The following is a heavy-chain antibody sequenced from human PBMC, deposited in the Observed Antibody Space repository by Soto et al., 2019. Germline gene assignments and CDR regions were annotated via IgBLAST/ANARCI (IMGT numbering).Heavy chain of an antibody. CDR3: ARERARRIAAAGHYYYGMDV. V-gene: IGHV4-59*01. D-gene: IGHD6-13*01. J-gene: IGHJ6*02. CDR2: IYYSGST. CDR1: GGSISSYY. Sequence: SETLSLTCTVSGGSISSYYWSWIRQPPGKGLEWIGYIYYSGSTNYNPSPKSRVTISVDTSKNQFSLKLSSVTAADTAVYYCARERARRIAAAGHYYYGMDVWGQGTTVTVSS.